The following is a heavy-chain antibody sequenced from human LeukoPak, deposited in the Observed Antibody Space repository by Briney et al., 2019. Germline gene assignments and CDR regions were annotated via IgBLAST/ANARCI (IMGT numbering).Heavy chain of an antibody. CDR2: ISSSSSYI. CDR1: GFTFSSYS. CDR3: ARDSSTIGNVLLWFGESPYYYMDV. Sequence: GGSLRLSCAASGFTFSSYSMNWVRQAPGKGLEWVSSISSSSSYIYYADSVKGRFTISRDNAKNSLYLQMNSLRAEDTAVYYCARDSSTIGNVLLWFGESPYYYMDVWGKGTTVTVSS. V-gene: IGHV3-21*01. J-gene: IGHJ6*03. D-gene: IGHD3-10*01.